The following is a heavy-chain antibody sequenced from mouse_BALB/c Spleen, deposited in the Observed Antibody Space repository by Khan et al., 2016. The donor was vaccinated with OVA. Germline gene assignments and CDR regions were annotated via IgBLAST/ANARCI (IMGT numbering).Heavy chain of an antibody. V-gene: IGHV2-3*01. Sequence: QVQLKESGPGLVAPSQSLSITCTVSGFSLSSYGVNWVRQPPGKGLEWLGVIWGDGSTNYHSALISRLIITKDNSKSQVFLKLSSLQTDDTATFYCAKFTPDYYSMDYWGQGTSVTVSS. D-gene: IGHD1-1*01. CDR2: IWGDGST. J-gene: IGHJ4*01. CDR1: GFSLSSYG. CDR3: AKFTPDYYSMDY.